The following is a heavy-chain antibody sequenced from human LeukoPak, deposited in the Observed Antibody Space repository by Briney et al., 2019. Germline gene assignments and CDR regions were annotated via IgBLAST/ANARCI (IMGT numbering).Heavy chain of an antibody. V-gene: IGHV4-59*08. CDR3: ARQVSSGIVVVPAAVDY. D-gene: IGHD2-2*01. CDR2: IYYSGST. Sequence: SETLSLTCTVSGGSISSYYWSWIRQPPGKGLEWIGYIYYSGSTNYNPSLKSRVTISVDTSKNQFSLKLSSLTAADTAVYYCARQVSSGIVVVPAAVDYWGQGTLVTVSS. CDR1: GGSISSYY. J-gene: IGHJ4*02.